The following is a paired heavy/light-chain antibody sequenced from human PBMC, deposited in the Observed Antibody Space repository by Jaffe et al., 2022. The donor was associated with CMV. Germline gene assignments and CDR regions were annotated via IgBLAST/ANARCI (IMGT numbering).Light chain of an antibody. J-gene: IGLJ3*02. CDR3: TAWDDSMNGLV. Sequence: QSVLTQPPSASGTPGQRVTISCSGSSSNIGKNPVNWYQQFPGTAPKLLIYINNQRPSGVPDRFSGSKSGTSASLAISGLQSEDEADYYCTAWDDSMNGLVFGGGTKLTVL. CDR1: SSNIGKNP. V-gene: IGLV1-44*01. CDR2: INN.
Heavy chain of an antibody. Sequence: EVQLVESGGGLVQPGGSLRLSCVASGFTFTNYEMNWVRQPPGKGLEWISYINSGGSIYYADSVEGRFTISRNNARNSLYLEMNSLKVEDTAVYYCARGPPKVTTSFSYFYYHYMDVWGKGTTVTVSS. V-gene: IGHV3-48*03. CDR1: GFTFTNYE. D-gene: IGHD2-21*02. CDR2: INSGGSI. CDR3: ARGPPKVTTSFSYFYYHYMDV. J-gene: IGHJ6*03.